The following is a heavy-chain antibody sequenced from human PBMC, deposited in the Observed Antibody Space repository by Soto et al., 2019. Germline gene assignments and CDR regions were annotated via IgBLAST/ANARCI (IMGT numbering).Heavy chain of an antibody. CDR3: ARVRITMVRGDPMYYFDY. J-gene: IGHJ4*02. D-gene: IGHD3-10*01. V-gene: IGHV4-59*01. Sequence: SETLSLTCTVSGGSISSYYWSWIRQPPGKGLEWIGYIYYSGSTNYNPSLKSRVTISVDTSKNQFSLKLSSVTAADTAVYYCARVRITMVRGDPMYYFDYWGQGTLVTVSS. CDR1: GGSISSYY. CDR2: IYYSGST.